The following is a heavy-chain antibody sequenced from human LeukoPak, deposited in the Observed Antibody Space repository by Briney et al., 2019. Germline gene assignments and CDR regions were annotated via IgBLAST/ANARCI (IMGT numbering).Heavy chain of an antibody. V-gene: IGHV3-23*01. CDR3: AKKWELLGYFDY. D-gene: IGHD1-26*01. Sequence: GGSLRLSCAASGFTFSSYWMSWVRQAPGKGLEWVSAISGSGGSTYYADSVKGRFTISRDNSKNTLYLQMNSLRAEDTAVYYCAKKWELLGYFDYWGQGTLVTVSS. CDR2: ISGSGGST. CDR1: GFTFSSYW. J-gene: IGHJ4*02.